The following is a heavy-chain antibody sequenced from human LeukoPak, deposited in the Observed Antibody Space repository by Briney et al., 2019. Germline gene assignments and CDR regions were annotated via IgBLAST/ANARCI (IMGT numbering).Heavy chain of an antibody. D-gene: IGHD5-24*01. CDR3: VIGEGWQPDY. CDR1: GAAISSVF. V-gene: IGHV4-59*01. J-gene: IGHJ4*01. CDR2: IYKSGNT. Sequence: PSQTLSLTCAVSGAAISSVFCNWVRQPPGKGLEWIGYIYKSGNTNYNPSLKSRVTISGDTSKNEFSLKLTSVTAADTAEYYCVIGEGWQPDYWGQGTLVTVSS.